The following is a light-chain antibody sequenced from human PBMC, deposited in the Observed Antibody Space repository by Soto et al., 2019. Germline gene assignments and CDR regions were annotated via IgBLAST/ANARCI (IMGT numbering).Light chain of an antibody. Sequence: DIQMTQSPSSLSASVGDRVTITCRASQGISNYLAWYQQKPGKVPKLLIYAASTLQSGVPSRFSGSGSGTAFTLTISSLQPEDVAAYYCQKYNSARFTFGRGTNVDIK. CDR1: QGISNY. CDR2: AAS. V-gene: IGKV1-27*01. J-gene: IGKJ3*01. CDR3: QKYNSARFT.